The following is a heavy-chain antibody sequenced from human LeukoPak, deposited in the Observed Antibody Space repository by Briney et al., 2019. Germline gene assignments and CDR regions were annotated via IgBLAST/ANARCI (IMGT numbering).Heavy chain of an antibody. CDR3: AKDPQDYGDSEAFDI. CDR2: ISGSGGST. CDR1: GFTFSSYA. D-gene: IGHD4-17*01. V-gene: IGHV3-23*01. Sequence: PGGSLRLSCAASGFTFSSYAMSWVRQAPGKRLEWVSAISGSGGSTYCADSVKGRFTISRDNSKNTLYLQMNSLRAEDTAVYYCAKDPQDYGDSEAFDIWGQGTMVTVSS. J-gene: IGHJ3*02.